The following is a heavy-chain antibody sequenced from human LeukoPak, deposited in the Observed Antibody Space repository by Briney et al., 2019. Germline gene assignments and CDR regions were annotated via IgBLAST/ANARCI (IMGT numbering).Heavy chain of an antibody. CDR3: AREAAAGAWDYFDC. D-gene: IGHD6-13*01. V-gene: IGHV3-64*01. CDR1: GFTFSSYT. J-gene: IGHJ4*02. CDR2: ISSNGDNT. Sequence: GGSLRLSCAASGFTFSSYTMHWVRQAPGKGLEYVSTISSNGDNTFYANSVKGRFTISRDNSKNTLYLQVGSLRGEDMAVYYCAREAAAGAWDYFDCWGQGTLVTVSS.